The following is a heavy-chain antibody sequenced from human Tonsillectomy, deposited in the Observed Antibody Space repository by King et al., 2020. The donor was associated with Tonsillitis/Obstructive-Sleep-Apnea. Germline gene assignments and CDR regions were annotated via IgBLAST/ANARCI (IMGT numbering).Heavy chain of an antibody. V-gene: IGHV4-34*01. J-gene: IGHJ6*03. CDR2: INHSGST. Sequence: VQLQQWGAGLLKPSETLSLTCAVYGGSFSGYYWSWIRQPPGKGLEWIGEINHSGSTNYNPSLKSRVTISVDTSKNQFSLKLSSVTAADTAVYYCARGDIVVLTAGVSRDYYMDVRGKGTTVT. CDR1: GGSFSGYY. CDR3: ARGDIVVLTAGVSRDYYMDV. D-gene: IGHD2-2*01.